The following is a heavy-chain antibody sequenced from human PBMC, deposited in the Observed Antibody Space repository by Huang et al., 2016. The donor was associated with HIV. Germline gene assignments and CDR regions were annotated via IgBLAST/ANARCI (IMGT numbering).Heavy chain of an antibody. CDR3: AYQQWLVGGLNH. V-gene: IGHV3-21*02. J-gene: IGHJ5*02. D-gene: IGHD6-19*01. CDR1: GFALSSYG. Sequence: EVELVESGGGLVKPGGSLRLSFAASGFALSSYGMNGVRQAPWKGLEWVAFIGSDSSYIYYADSVKGRVTSSRDNAKSSIYLQLDSLRAEDTAVYYCAYQQWLVGGLNHWGQGTLVVVSS. CDR2: IGSDSSYI.